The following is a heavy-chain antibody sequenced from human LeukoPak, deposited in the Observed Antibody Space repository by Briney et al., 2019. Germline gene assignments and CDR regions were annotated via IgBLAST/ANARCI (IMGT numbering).Heavy chain of an antibody. Sequence: ASVKVSCKASGYTFTSYGISWVRQAPGQGLEWMGWISAYNGNTNYAQKFQGRVTMTRDMSTSTVYMELSSLSSEDTAVYYCARGYSGYESFDYWGQGTLVTVSS. J-gene: IGHJ4*02. CDR2: ISAYNGNT. CDR3: ARGYSGYESFDY. CDR1: GYTFTSYG. V-gene: IGHV1-18*01. D-gene: IGHD5-12*01.